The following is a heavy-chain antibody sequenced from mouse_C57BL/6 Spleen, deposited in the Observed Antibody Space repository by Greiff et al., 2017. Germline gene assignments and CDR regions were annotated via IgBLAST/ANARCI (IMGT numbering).Heavy chain of an antibody. Sequence: QVQLQQPGAELVMPGASVKLSCKASGYTFTSYWMHWVKQRPGQGLEWIGEIDPSDSYTNYNQKFKGKSTLTVDKSSSTAYMQLSSLTSEDSAVYYCARSDYGWAYWGQGTLVTVSA. CDR1: GYTFTSYW. J-gene: IGHJ3*01. D-gene: IGHD1-1*01. CDR2: IDPSDSYT. V-gene: IGHV1-69*01. CDR3: ARSDYGWAY.